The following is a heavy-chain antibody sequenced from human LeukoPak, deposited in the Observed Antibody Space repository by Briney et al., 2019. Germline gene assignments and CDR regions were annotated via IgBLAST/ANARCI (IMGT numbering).Heavy chain of an antibody. CDR2: INPNSGGT. Sequence: GASVKVSRKASGYTFTGYYMHWVRQAPGQGLEWMGWINPNSGGTNYAQKFQGWVTMTRDTSISTAYMELSRLRSDDTAVYYCARGQEGAADYFDYWGQGTLVTVSS. D-gene: IGHD6-13*01. CDR1: GYTFTGYY. CDR3: ARGQEGAADYFDY. V-gene: IGHV1-2*04. J-gene: IGHJ4*02.